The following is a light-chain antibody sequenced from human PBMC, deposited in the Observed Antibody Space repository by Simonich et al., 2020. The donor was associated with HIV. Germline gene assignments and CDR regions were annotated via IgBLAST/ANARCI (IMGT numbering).Light chain of an antibody. CDR1: SSDVGSYNI. Sequence: QPALTQPASVSGSPGQSITISCTGTSSDVGSYNIVSWYQQYPGKAPKLMIYEVVKRPSGVSNRFSGSKSGNTASLTISGLQAEDEADYYCCSYAGSSTLVFGGGTKLTVL. V-gene: IGLV2-23*02. J-gene: IGLJ3*02. CDR2: EVV. CDR3: CSYAGSSTLV.